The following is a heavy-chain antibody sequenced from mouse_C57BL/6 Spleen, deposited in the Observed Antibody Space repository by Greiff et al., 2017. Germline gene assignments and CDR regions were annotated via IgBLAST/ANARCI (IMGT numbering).Heavy chain of an antibody. CDR1: GFTFSDYY. D-gene: IGHD1-1*01. CDR3: ARGTTVVPFAY. J-gene: IGHJ3*01. V-gene: IGHV5-16*01. Sequence: DVKLVESEGGLVQPGRSMKLSCTASGFTFSDYYMAWVRQVPEKGLEWVANINYDGSSTYYLDSLKSRFIISRDNAKNILYLQMSSLKSEDTATYYCARGTTVVPFAYWGQGTLVTVSA. CDR2: INYDGSST.